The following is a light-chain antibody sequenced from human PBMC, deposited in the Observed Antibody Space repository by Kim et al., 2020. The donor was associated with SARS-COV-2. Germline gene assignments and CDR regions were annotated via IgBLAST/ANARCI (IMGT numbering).Light chain of an antibody. CDR2: DAS. V-gene: IGKV3-11*01. Sequence: EVVLTQSPATLSLSPGQRATLSCRASQSVDTSLAWYQQQPGQAPKLLIYDASKRATGIPARFSGSGSVTDFTLTISSLQPEDFAVYFCQQRSNWLTFGGGTKLEIK. CDR1: QSVDTS. J-gene: IGKJ4*01. CDR3: QQRSNWLT.